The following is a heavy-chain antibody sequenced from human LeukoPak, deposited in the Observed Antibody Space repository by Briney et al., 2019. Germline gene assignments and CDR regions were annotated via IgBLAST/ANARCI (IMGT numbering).Heavy chain of an antibody. D-gene: IGHD6-19*01. CDR3: ARDAKTALQQWLVSYFDY. V-gene: IGHV1-46*01. J-gene: IGHJ4*02. CDR2: INPSGGST. Sequence: ASVKVSCKASGYTFTSYYMHWVRQAPGQGLEWMGIINPSGGSTSYAQKFQGRVTMTRDMSTSTVYMELSSLRSEDTAVYYCARDAKTALQQWLVSYFDYWGQETLVTVSS. CDR1: GYTFTSYY.